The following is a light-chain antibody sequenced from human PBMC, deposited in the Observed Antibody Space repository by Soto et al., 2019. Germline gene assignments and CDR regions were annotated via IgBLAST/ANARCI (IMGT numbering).Light chain of an antibody. V-gene: IGKV1-5*03. CDR2: KAA. Sequence: DIQMTQSPSNLSASVGDRVTITCRASQSISSWLAWYEQKPGKAPKLLIYKAASLESGVPSRFSGSGSGTEFTLTISSLQPDDFATYYCQQYNYYSRTFGQGTKVDI. J-gene: IGKJ1*01. CDR1: QSISSW. CDR3: QQYNYYSRT.